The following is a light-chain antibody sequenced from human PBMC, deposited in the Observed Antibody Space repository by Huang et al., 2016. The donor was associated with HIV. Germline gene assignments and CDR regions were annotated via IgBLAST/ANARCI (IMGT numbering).Light chain of an antibody. Sequence: EIVLTQSPATLSLSPGERATLSCKASHSVSSSLAWYQQKPGQAPRLLIYDTSNRATGIPARFSGSESGTDFTLTISSLEPEDFAVYYCQQRSNWPLFTFGPGTKVDIK. V-gene: IGKV3-11*01. J-gene: IGKJ3*01. CDR2: DTS. CDR3: QQRSNWPLFT. CDR1: HSVSSS.